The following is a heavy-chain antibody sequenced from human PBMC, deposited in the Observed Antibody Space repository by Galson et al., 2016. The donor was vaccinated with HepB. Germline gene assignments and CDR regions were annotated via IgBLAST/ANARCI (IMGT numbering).Heavy chain of an antibody. CDR3: AKSGVNTLGAFDV. CDR1: GISFSNYW. CDR2: IKEDGSAK. V-gene: IGHV3-7*01. D-gene: IGHD4/OR15-4a*01. Sequence: SLRLSCAASGISFSNYWMTWVRQAPGKGLEWVANIKEDGSAKYYVDSVKGRFIISRDNAKNALYLQMNSLKTEDTAVYYCAKSGVNTLGAFDVWGQGTMVTVSS. J-gene: IGHJ3*01.